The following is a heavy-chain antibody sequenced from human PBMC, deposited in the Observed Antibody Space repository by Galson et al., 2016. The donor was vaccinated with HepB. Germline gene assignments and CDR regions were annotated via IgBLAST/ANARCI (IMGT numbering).Heavy chain of an antibody. CDR2: ISYDGSYS. Sequence: SLRLSCAASGFSFSTYAMHWVRQAPGKGLEWVALISYDGSYSSYADSVKGRFTISRDNSKKTLYLQMNSLRAEGTAVYYCAKAPSMVRGFWGQGTMVTVSS. D-gene: IGHD3-10*01. CDR3: AKAPSMVRGF. CDR1: GFSFSTYA. V-gene: IGHV3-30*18. J-gene: IGHJ3*01.